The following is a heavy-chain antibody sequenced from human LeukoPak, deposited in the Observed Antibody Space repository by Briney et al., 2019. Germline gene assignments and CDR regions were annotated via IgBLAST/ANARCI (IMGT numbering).Heavy chain of an antibody. V-gene: IGHV3-33*06. CDR2: IWSDATNM. Sequence: GGSLRLSSAASGFIFTDYGFHWVRQAPGKGLEWVAAIWSDATNMFYANSVKGRFFIQRDDYQNTVYLEMSSLRAEDTAVYYCAKDAQRGFDYSNSFQYWGQGSLVTVSS. CDR3: AKDAQRGFDYSNSFQY. J-gene: IGHJ4*02. D-gene: IGHD4-11*01. CDR1: GFIFTDYG.